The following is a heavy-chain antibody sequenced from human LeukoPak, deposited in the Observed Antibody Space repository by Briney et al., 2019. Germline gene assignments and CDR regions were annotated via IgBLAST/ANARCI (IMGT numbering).Heavy chain of an antibody. CDR1: GGSFSGYY. Sequence: PSETLSLTCAVYGGSFSGYYWSWIRQPPGKGLEWIGEINHSGSTNYNPSLKSRVTISVDTSKNQFSLKLSSVTAADTAVYYCARGRDGYNYPVDYWGQGTLVTVSS. D-gene: IGHD5-24*01. V-gene: IGHV4-34*01. J-gene: IGHJ4*02. CDR3: ARGRDGYNYPVDY. CDR2: INHSGST.